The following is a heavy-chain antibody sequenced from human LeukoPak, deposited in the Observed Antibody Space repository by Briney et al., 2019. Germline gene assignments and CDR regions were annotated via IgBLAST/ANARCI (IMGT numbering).Heavy chain of an antibody. Sequence: GSLRLSCAASGFTVSSNYMSWVRQAPGKGLEWASVIYSGGSTYYADSVKGRFTNSRDNSKNTLYLQMNSLRAEDTAVYYCAKKAAAVFYFDYWGQGTLVTVSS. CDR2: IYSGGST. CDR3: AKKAAAVFYFDY. V-gene: IGHV3-66*01. D-gene: IGHD6-25*01. CDR1: GFTVSSNY. J-gene: IGHJ4*02.